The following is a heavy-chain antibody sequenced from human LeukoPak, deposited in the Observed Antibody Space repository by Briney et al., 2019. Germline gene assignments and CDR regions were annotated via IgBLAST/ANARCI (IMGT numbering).Heavy chain of an antibody. V-gene: IGHV3-23*01. Sequence: GGSLRLSCAASGFTFSSYAMSWVRQAPGKGLEWVSAISGDGGNTFYTDSLKGRFTISRDNSKNTVFLQMSSLRAEDTAVYYCAKETLVVGKGAFDFWGQGTMVTVSS. J-gene: IGHJ3*01. CDR3: AKETLVVGKGAFDF. CDR1: GFTFSSYA. D-gene: IGHD3-10*01. CDR2: ISGDGGNT.